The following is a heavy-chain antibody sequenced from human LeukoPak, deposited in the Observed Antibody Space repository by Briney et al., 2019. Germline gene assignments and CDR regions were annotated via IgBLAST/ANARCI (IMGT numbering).Heavy chain of an antibody. J-gene: IGHJ4*02. V-gene: IGHV3-21*01. CDR2: ISSSSSYI. Sequence: GGSLRLSCAASGFTFSSYWMSWVRQAPGKGLEWVSSISSSSSYIYYADSVKGRFTISRDNAKNSLYLQMNSLRAEDTAVYYCAREKIGYCSSTSCQTSDYWGQGTLVTVSS. CDR1: GFTFSSYW. CDR3: AREKIGYCSSTSCQTSDY. D-gene: IGHD2-2*01.